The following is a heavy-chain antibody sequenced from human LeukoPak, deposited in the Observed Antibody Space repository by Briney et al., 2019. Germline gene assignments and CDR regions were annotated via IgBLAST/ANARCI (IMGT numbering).Heavy chain of an antibody. CDR1: GFTFTSYT. CDR3: ARKSLWFKYYDY. D-gene: IGHD2-21*01. V-gene: IGHV3-30*01. Sequence: GTSLRLSCAASGFTFTSYTMHWVRQPPGQGLEWVAATSHDGGNRYYADYVKGRFTISRDNSNNTLFLQMKSLRPEDTAVYFCARKSLWFKYYDYWGQGIWVTVSS. J-gene: IGHJ4*02. CDR2: TSHDGGNR.